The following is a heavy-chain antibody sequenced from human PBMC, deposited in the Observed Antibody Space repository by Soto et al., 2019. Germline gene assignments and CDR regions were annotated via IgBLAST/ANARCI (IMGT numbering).Heavy chain of an antibody. J-gene: IGHJ6*02. D-gene: IGHD1-26*01. V-gene: IGHV1-2*02. CDR1: GYTFSDYF. Sequence: QVQLVQSGAEVKKSGASVKVSCKASGYTFSDYFIQWLRQAPGQGLEWVAWINPKTAATNYAKKFQDRVTLTSDTSFSTAYLELNRLRPDDTAVYYCARIKWGLDYYSGMDVWGQGTAVTVSS. CDR3: ARIKWGLDYYSGMDV. CDR2: INPKTAAT.